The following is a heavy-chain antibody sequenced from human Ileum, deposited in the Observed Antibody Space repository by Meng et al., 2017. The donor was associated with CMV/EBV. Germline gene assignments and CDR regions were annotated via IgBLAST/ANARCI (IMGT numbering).Heavy chain of an antibody. CDR2: IIPIFGTA. CDR3: ARECTNCYPGHWFDP. Sequence: SGDTFSRYAITWVRQAPGQGLDWMGGIIPIFGTATYAQKFQGRATITADKSTNTAYMELSRLRSEDTAIYYCARECTNCYPGHWFDPWGQGTLVTVSS. V-gene: IGHV1-69*06. D-gene: IGHD2-2*01. CDR1: GDTFSRYA. J-gene: IGHJ5*02.